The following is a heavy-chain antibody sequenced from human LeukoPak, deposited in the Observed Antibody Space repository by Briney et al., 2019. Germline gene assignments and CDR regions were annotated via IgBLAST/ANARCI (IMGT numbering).Heavy chain of an antibody. CDR2: ISSRSSYI. D-gene: IGHD3-9*01. Sequence: GGSLRLSCAASGFTFSRYSMNWVRQAPGKGLEWVSSISSRSSYIYYADSVKGRFTISRDNAKNSLYLQMNSLRAEDTAVYYCARQFIDYNILTGYHSYFDYWGQGTLVTVSS. CDR3: ARQFIDYNILTGYHSYFDY. CDR1: GFTFSRYS. J-gene: IGHJ4*02. V-gene: IGHV3-21*01.